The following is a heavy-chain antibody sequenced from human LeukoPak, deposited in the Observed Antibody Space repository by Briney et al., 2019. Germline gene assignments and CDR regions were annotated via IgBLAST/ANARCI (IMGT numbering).Heavy chain of an antibody. CDR1: GFPFISYG. Sequence: GGSLRLSCAGSGFPFISYGMAWVRQAPGKGLEWVSSVSGSGTSTYCADSVRGRFTISRDNDKNTLDLQMNSLRAEDTALYNCARDRSLYYYDGSDYYGDWGQGILVTVSS. D-gene: IGHD3-22*01. V-gene: IGHV3-23*01. CDR2: VSGSGTST. CDR3: ARDRSLYYYDGSDYYGD. J-gene: IGHJ4*02.